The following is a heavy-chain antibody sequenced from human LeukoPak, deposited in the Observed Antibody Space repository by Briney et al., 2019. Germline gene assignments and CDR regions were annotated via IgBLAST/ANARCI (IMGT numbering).Heavy chain of an antibody. CDR2: IYYSGST. CDR1: GGSISSGDYY. Sequence: SQTLSLTCTVSGGSISSGDYYWSWFRQPPGKGLEWIGYIYYSGSTYYNPSLKSRVTISVDTSKNQFSLKLSSVTAADTAVYYCARSIVGATGDYWGQGTLVTVSS. J-gene: IGHJ4*02. V-gene: IGHV4-30-4*08. CDR3: ARSIVGATGDY. D-gene: IGHD1-26*01.